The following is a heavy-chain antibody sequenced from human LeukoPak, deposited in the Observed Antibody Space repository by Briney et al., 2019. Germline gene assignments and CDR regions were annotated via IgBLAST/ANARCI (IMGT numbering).Heavy chain of an antibody. V-gene: IGHV4-4*07. CDR1: GGSISSYY. CDR3: ARESPYYDILTGYYYYMDV. CDR2: IYTSGST. J-gene: IGHJ6*03. D-gene: IGHD3-9*01. Sequence: PSETLSLTCTVSGGSISSYYWSWIRQPAGKGLEWIGRIYTSGSTNYNPSLKSRVTMSVDTSKNQFSLKLSSVTAADTAVYYCARESPYYDILTGYYYYMDVWGKGTTVTVSS.